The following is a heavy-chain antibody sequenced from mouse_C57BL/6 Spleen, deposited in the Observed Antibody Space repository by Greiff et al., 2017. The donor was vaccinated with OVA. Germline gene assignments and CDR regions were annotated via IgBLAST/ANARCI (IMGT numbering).Heavy chain of an antibody. CDR2: IDPSDSYT. Sequence: QVQLQQPGAELVMPGASVKLSCKASGYTFTSYWMSWVKQRPGQGLEWIGEIDPSDSYTNYNQKFKGKSTLTVDKSSSTAYMQLSSLTSEDSAVNYCARRGDYYGSRYFDVWGTGTTVTVSS. J-gene: IGHJ1*03. V-gene: IGHV1-69*01. CDR3: ARRGDYYGSRYFDV. CDR1: GYTFTSYW. D-gene: IGHD1-1*01.